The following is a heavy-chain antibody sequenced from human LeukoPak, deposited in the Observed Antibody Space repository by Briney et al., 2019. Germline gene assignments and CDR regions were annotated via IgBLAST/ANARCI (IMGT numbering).Heavy chain of an antibody. CDR2: IIPIFGTA. Sequence: SVKVSCKASGGTFSSYAISWVRQAPGQGLEWMGGIIPIFGTANYAQKFQGRVTITAGESTSTAYMELSSLRSEDTAVYYCARDPDRNYGMDVWGQGTTVTVSS. CDR1: GGTFSSYA. CDR3: ARDPDRNYGMDV. V-gene: IGHV1-69*13. D-gene: IGHD1-14*01. J-gene: IGHJ6*02.